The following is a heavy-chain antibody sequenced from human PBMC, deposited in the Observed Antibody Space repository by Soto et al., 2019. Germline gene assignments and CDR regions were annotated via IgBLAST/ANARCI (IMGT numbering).Heavy chain of an antibody. CDR2: INSDGSST. CDR3: ARSKRGYYGSSH. Sequence: EVQLVESGGGLVQPGGSLRLSCAASGFTFSNYWMHWVRQAPGKGLVWVSRINSDGSSTSYADSVNGRFTIPRDNVKNTLYLQMNSQRASVTAVYYCARSKRGYYGSSHWGQGTLVPVSA. CDR1: GFTFSNYW. D-gene: IGHD3-22*01. V-gene: IGHV3-74*01. J-gene: IGHJ4*02.